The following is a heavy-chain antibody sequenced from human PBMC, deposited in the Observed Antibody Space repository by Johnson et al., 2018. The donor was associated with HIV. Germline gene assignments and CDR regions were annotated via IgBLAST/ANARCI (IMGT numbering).Heavy chain of an antibody. V-gene: IGHV3-9*01. D-gene: IGHD5-24*01. CDR1: GFTFSSYA. CDR3: AWMATIRNYLIDEDAVDI. CDR2: ISWNSGSI. Sequence: VQLVESGGGLVQPGRSLRLSCAASGFTFSSYAMHWVRQAPGKGLEWVSGISWNSGSIGCADSVKGRFTISRDNSKNTLYLQMNSLRAEDTAVYYCAWMATIRNYLIDEDAVDIWGQGTMVTVSS. J-gene: IGHJ3*02.